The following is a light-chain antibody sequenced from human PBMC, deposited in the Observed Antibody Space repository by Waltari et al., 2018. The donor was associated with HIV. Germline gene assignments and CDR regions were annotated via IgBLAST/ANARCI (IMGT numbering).Light chain of an antibody. V-gene: IGLV2-14*01. Sequence: SALTQPASVSGSPGQSVTISCTGTSYEFDLHNFLSWYQQHPGQAPQLIIFGFNSRPSGISSRFSASKSGDTASLTISGLQSGDEADYYCTTYTAKDSLLIGSGTKLTVL. CDR1: SYEFDLHNF. CDR2: GFN. CDR3: TTYTAKDSLL. J-gene: IGLJ2*01.